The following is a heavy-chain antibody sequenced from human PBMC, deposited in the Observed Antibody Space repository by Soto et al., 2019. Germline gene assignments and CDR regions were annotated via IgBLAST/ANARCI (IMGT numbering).Heavy chain of an antibody. CDR1: GFTFSSYA. D-gene: IGHD6-13*01. CDR3: AKSRSSRPWDYYYMDV. V-gene: IGHV3-23*01. J-gene: IGHJ6*03. CDR2: ISGSGGST. Sequence: GGSLRLSCAASGFTFSSYAMSWVRQAPGKGLEWVSAISGSGGSTYYADSVKGRFTISRDNSKNTLYLQMNSLRAEDTAVYYCAKSRSSRPWDYYYMDVWGKGTTVTVSS.